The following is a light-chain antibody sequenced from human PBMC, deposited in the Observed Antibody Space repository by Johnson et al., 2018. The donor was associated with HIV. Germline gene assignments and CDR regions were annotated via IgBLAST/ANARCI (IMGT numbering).Light chain of an antibody. CDR3: GRWDSSLSAAFYV. J-gene: IGLJ1*01. Sequence: QSVLTQPPSVSAAPGQKVTISCSGSSSNIGNNYVSWYQQLPGTAPKLLIYENNKRPSGIPDRFSGSKSGTSATMGITGLQTGDEADYYCGRWDSSLSAAFYVFGTGTKVT. V-gene: IGLV1-51*02. CDR2: ENN. CDR1: SSNIGNNY.